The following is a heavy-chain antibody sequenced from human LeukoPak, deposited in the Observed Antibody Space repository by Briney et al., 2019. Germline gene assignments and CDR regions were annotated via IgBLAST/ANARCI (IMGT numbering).Heavy chain of an antibody. V-gene: IGHV3-7*04. J-gene: IGHJ4*02. Sequence: GGSPRLSCAASGFTFSSNWMSWVRQAPGKGLEWVANTKPDGSEKYYVDSVKGRFTISRDNAQNSLYLQMNSLRAEDTAVYYCARDYDWGQGTLVTVAS. D-gene: IGHD3-16*01. CDR1: GFTFSSNW. CDR3: ARDYD. CDR2: TKPDGSEK.